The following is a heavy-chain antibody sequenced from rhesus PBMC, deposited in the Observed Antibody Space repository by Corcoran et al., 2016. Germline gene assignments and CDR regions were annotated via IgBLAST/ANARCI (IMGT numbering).Heavy chain of an antibody. CDR3: ARDLMVSFDY. Sequence: QGQLQESGPGLVKPSETLSLTCAVSGGPISDDDYWSWIRQPPGKGLEWIGYIYGSGGGTNYNPSLKNRVTISIDTSKNQFSLTLSSVTAADTAVYYCARDLMVSFDYWGQGVLVTVSS. CDR1: GGPISDDDY. D-gene: IGHD2-27*01. J-gene: IGHJ4*01. V-gene: IGHV4-106*01. CDR2: IYGSGGGT.